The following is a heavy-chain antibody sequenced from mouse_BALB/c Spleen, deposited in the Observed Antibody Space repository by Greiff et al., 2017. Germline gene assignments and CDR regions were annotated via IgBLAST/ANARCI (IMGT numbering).Heavy chain of an antibody. Sequence: LVESGPELKKPGETVKISCKASGYTFTNYGMNWVKQAPGKGLKWMGWINTYTGEPTYADDFKGRFAFSLETSASTAYLQINNLKNEDTATYFCARRSSSGYYYAMDYWGQGTSVTVSS. CDR2: INTYTGEP. D-gene: IGHD3-1*01. J-gene: IGHJ4*01. CDR1: GYTFTNYG. CDR3: ARRSSSGYYYAMDY. V-gene: IGHV9-3-1*01.